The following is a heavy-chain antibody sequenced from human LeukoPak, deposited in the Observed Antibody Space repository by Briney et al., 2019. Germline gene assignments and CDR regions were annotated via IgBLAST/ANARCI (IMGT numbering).Heavy chain of an antibody. CDR3: GRRGWLVNFDY. Sequence: GGSRRLSCAASGFTFSNNAMSWVRQAQGEGLEWVSSISSSGDNTHYTDSVKGRFTISRDNSKDTLYLQMNTLRAEDTAIYYCGRRGWLVNFDYWGQGTLVTVSS. J-gene: IGHJ4*02. D-gene: IGHD6-19*01. CDR2: ISSSGDNT. V-gene: IGHV3-23*01. CDR1: GFTFSNNA.